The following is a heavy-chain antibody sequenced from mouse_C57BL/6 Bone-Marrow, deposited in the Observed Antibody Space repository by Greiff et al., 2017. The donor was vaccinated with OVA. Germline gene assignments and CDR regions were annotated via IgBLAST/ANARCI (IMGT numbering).Heavy chain of an antibody. Sequence: QVQLQQSGPELVKPGASVKISCKASGYSFTSYYIHWVKQRPGQGLEWIGWIYPGSGNTKYNEKFKGKATLTADTSSSTAYMQLSSLTSEDSAVYYCSRWDYYDSSYAMDYWGQGTSVTVAS. V-gene: IGHV1-66*01. CDR3: SRWDYYDSSYAMDY. D-gene: IGHD1-1*01. CDR2: IYPGSGNT. CDR1: GYSFTSYY. J-gene: IGHJ4*01.